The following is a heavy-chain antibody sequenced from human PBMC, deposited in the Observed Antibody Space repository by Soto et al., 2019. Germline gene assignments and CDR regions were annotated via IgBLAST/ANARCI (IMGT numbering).Heavy chain of an antibody. V-gene: IGHV3-74*01. CDR1: GFTFSSYW. CDR2: INSDGSST. J-gene: IGHJ4*02. CDR3: VRTSLVVAAATREDY. D-gene: IGHD2-15*01. Sequence: EVQLVESGGGLVQPGESLRLSCAASGFTFSSYWMHWVRQAPGKWLVWVSRINSDGSSTSYAGSVKGRVTISRDNAKTTLYLQMNRLRAEDTAVYYCVRTSLVVAAATREDYWGQGTLVTVSS.